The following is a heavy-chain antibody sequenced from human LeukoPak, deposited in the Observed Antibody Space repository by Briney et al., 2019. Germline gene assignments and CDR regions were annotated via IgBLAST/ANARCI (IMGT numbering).Heavy chain of an antibody. CDR1: GGSFSGYY. J-gene: IGHJ4*02. CDR3: ARQDVYGDSYYFDY. Sequence: PSETLSLTCAVYGGSFSGYYWSWIRQPPGKGLEWIGRIYTSRSTNYNPSLKSRVTMSVDTSKNQFSLKLSSVTAADTAVYYCARQDVYGDSYYFDYWGQGTLVTVSS. D-gene: IGHD4-17*01. CDR2: IYTSRST. V-gene: IGHV4-59*10.